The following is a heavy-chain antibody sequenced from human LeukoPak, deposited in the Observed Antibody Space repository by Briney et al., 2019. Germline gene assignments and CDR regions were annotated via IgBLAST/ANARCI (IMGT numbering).Heavy chain of an antibody. Sequence: GASVKVSCKASGGTFSGYAISWVRQAPGQGLEWMGRIIPILGIANYAQKFQGRVTITADKSTSTAYMELSSLRSEDTAVYYCARGYYDYVWGSYRYENYFDYWGQGTLVTVSS. J-gene: IGHJ4*02. CDR2: IIPILGIA. CDR1: GGTFSGYA. D-gene: IGHD3-16*02. V-gene: IGHV1-69*04. CDR3: ARGYYDYVWGSYRYENYFDY.